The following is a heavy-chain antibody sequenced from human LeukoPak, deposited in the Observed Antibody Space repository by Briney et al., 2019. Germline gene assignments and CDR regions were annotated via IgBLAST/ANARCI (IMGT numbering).Heavy chain of an antibody. CDR1: GGTFTSYA. D-gene: IGHD1-26*01. J-gene: IGHJ5*02. V-gene: IGHV1-69*13. CDR3: ARKLRLGGNWFNP. Sequence: SLKVSCKTSGGTFTSYAITWVRQAPGQGLEGMGKIIPISGTTNYAQKFQGRVTFTADESTSTAYMELSSLRSEDTALYYCARKLRLGGNWFNPWGQGTLVTVSS. CDR2: IIPISGTT.